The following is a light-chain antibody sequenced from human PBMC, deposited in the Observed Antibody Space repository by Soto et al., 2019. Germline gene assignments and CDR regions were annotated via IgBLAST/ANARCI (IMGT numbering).Light chain of an antibody. CDR1: QSIDNW. V-gene: IGKV1-5*03. CDR3: QQYNSYSLWT. CDR2: KAS. Sequence: DIQLTQSPSTLSASVGDRVTVTCLASQSIDNWLAWYQQKPGKAPKLLIYKASTLESGVPSRFSGSGSGTDFTLTISSLQPDDFATYYCQQYNSYSLWTFGQGTKVDI. J-gene: IGKJ1*01.